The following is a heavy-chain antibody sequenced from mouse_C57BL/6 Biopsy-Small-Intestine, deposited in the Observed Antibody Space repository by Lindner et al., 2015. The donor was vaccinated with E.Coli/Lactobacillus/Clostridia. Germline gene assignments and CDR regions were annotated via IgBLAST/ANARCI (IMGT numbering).Heavy chain of an antibody. V-gene: IGHV1-4*01. D-gene: IGHD2-14*01. CDR2: INPSSGYT. CDR1: GYTFTSYT. Sequence: VQLQESGAELARPGASVKMSCKASGYTFTSYTMHWVKQRPGQGLEWIGYINPSSGYTKYNQKFKDKATLTADKSSSTAYMQLSSLTSEDSAVYYCARRYSDGYYYAMDYWGQGTSVTVSS. CDR3: ARRYSDGYYYAMDY. J-gene: IGHJ4*01.